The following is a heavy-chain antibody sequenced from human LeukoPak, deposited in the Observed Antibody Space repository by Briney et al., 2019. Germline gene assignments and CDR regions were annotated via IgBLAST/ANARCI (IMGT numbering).Heavy chain of an antibody. CDR3: ARDFNVHTIFGVAHDYFDY. J-gene: IGHJ4*02. CDR1: GGSISSGDYY. V-gene: IGHV4-30-4*08. CDR2: IYYSGST. D-gene: IGHD3-3*01. Sequence: SETLSLTCTVSGGSISSGDYYWSWIRQPPGKGLEWIGYIYYSGSTYYNPSLKSRVTISVDTSKNQFSLKLSSVTAADTAVYYCARDFNVHTIFGVAHDYFDYWGQGTLVTVSS.